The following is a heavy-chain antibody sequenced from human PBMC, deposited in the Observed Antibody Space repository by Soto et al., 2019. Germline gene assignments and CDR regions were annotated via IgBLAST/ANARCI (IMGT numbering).Heavy chain of an antibody. D-gene: IGHD2-15*01. CDR3: ASLTGGYCSGGSCYSAWFDP. CDR2: IYYSGST. V-gene: IGHV4-31*03. CDR1: GGSISSGGYY. Sequence: QVQLQESGPGLVKPSQTLSLTCTVSGGSISSGGYYWSWIRQHPGKGLEWIGYIYYSGSTYYNPSLKSRVTISVDTSKNQFSLKLSSVTAADTAVYYCASLTGGYCSGGSCYSAWFDPWGQGTLVTVSS. J-gene: IGHJ5*02.